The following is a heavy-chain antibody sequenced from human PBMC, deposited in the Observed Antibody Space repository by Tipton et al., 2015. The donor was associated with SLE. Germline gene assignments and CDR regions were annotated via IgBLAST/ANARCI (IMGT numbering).Heavy chain of an antibody. CDR2: IYYSGST. V-gene: IGHV4-39*01. CDR3: ARHSEGWTATFDY. CDR1: GGSISSSSYY. D-gene: IGHD1-26*01. Sequence: LRLSCTVSGGSISSSSYYWGWIRQPPGKGLEWIGSIYYSGSTYYNPSLKTRVTISVDTTKNQFSLKLSSVTAADTAVYYCARHSEGWTATFDYWGPGTLVPVSS. J-gene: IGHJ4*02.